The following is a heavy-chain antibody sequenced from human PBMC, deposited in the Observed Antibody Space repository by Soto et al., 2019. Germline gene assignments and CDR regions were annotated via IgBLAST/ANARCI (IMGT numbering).Heavy chain of an antibody. D-gene: IGHD2-15*01. J-gene: IGHJ4*02. CDR2: IKSKTDGSST. CDR1: GFTFSNAW. CDR3: ASTVVTGY. Sequence: PGGSLRLSCAASGFTFSNAWMNWVRQAPGKGLEWVGRIKSKTDGSSTSYADSVKGRFTISRDNAKNTLYLQMNSLRAEDTAVYYCASTVVTGYWGQGTLVTVSS. V-gene: IGHV3-74*01.